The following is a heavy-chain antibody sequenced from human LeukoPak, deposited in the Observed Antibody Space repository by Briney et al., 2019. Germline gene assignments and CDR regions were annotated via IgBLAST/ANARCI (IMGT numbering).Heavy chain of an antibody. CDR3: AKDHMVRGVGFDY. CDR2: ISGSGGST. D-gene: IGHD3-10*01. J-gene: IGHJ4*02. Sequence: GGSLRLSCAASGFTFSSYAMSWVRQAPGRGLEWVSAISGSGGSTYYADSVKGRFTISRDNSKNTLYLQMNSLRAEDTAVYYCAKDHMVRGVGFDYWGQGTLVTVSS. V-gene: IGHV3-23*01. CDR1: GFTFSSYA.